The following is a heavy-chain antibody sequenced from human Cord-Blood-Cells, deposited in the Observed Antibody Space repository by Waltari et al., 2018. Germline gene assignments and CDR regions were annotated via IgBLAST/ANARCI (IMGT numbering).Heavy chain of an antibody. CDR2: IYYSGIT. J-gene: IGHJ6*03. V-gene: IGHV4-39*01. CDR1: GGSISSSSYY. CDR3: ARHNEDPGYYYYYMDV. Sequence: QLQLQESGPGLVKPSETLSLTCTVSGGSISSSSYYWGWIRQPPGKGLEWIGSIYYSGITYYNPSLKGRVTISVDTSKNQFSLKLSSVTAADTAVYYCARHNEDPGYYYYYMDVWGKGTTVTVSS. D-gene: IGHD1-1*01.